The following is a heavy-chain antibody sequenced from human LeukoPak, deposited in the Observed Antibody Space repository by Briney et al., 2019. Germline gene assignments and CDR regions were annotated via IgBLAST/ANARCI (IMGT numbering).Heavy chain of an antibody. Sequence: GASVKVSCKASGYTFASYYMHWVRQAPGQGLEWMEIINPSGGSTSYAQKFQGRVTMTRDTSTSTVYMELSSLRSEDTAVYYCARDSGRSSNYFPFDPWGQGTLVTVSS. CDR2: INPSGGST. J-gene: IGHJ5*02. D-gene: IGHD4-11*01. V-gene: IGHV1-46*01. CDR1: GYTFASYY. CDR3: ARDSGRSSNYFPFDP.